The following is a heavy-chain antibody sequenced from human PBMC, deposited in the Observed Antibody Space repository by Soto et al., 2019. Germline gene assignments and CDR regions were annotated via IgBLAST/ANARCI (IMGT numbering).Heavy chain of an antibody. CDR1: GFTFDDYG. D-gene: IGHD3-9*01. CDR2: INWNGGST. CDR3: ARVPHYDILPGPDY. V-gene: IGHV3-20*04. J-gene: IGHJ4*02. Sequence: GGSLRLSCAASGFTFDDYGLTWVRQAPGKGLEWVSGINWNGGSTRYADSVKGRFTISRDNAKNSLYLQMNSLRAEDTALYYCARVPHYDILPGPDYWGQGTLVTVSS.